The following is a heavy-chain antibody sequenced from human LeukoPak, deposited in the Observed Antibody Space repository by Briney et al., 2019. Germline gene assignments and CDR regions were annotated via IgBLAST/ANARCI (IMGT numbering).Heavy chain of an antibody. CDR2: IYTSGST. J-gene: IGHJ4*02. D-gene: IGHD3-3*02. CDR1: GGSIXXYY. CDR3: ARGELAVNFDY. Sequence: EXLXLXXXXSGGSIXXYYWSWIRXPAGKGLEWIGRIYTSGSTNYNPSLKSRVTMSVETSKNQFSLKLSSVTAADTAVYYCARGELAVNFDYWGQGTLVTVSS. V-gene: IGHV4-4*07.